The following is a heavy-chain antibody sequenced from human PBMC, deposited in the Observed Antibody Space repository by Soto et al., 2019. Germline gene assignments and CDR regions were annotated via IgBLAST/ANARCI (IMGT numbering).Heavy chain of an antibody. J-gene: IGHJ4*02. CDR3: ARGPQSGNTAMVRSHFDN. D-gene: IGHD5-18*01. CDR1: GFTVSGNY. V-gene: IGHV3-53*01. Sequence: GGSLRLSCTASGFTVSGNYMSWVRQAPGKGLEWVSVIFDYGGTYYADSVRGRFTSSRDNSKNTVFLQMNSLRAEDTAVYYCARGPQSGNTAMVRSHFDNWGQGTLVTVSS. CDR2: IFDYGGT.